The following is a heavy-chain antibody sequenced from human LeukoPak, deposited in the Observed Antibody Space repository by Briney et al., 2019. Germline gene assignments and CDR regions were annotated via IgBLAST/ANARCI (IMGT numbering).Heavy chain of an antibody. D-gene: IGHD3-22*01. J-gene: IGHJ5*02. V-gene: IGHV4-59*01. CDR3: ARPKGSGYYVP. Sequence: SETLSLTCSVSGGSISSYYWSWIRQPPGKGLEWIGDIYYSGSTNYNPSLKSRVPISVGTSKNQFSLTLSSVTAADTAVYSCARPKGSGYYVPWGQGTLVTVSS. CDR2: IYYSGST. CDR1: GGSISSYY.